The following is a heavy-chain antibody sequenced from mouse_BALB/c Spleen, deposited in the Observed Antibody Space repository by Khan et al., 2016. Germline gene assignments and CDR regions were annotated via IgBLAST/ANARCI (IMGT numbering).Heavy chain of an antibody. J-gene: IGHJ4*01. CDR2: IRNKAHGYTT. Sequence: EVELVESGGGLVQPGGSLRLSCATSGFTFTDYYMSWVRQPPGKALEWLGFIRNKAHGYTTEYSASVKGRFTISRDNSQSILYLQMNTLRAEDSATYYCSRDDYDYAMDYWGQGTSVTVSS. D-gene: IGHD2-4*01. CDR3: SRDDYDYAMDY. CDR1: GFTFTDYY. V-gene: IGHV7-3*02.